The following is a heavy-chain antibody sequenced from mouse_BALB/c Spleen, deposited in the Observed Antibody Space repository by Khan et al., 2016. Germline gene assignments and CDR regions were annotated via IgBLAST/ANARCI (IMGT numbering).Heavy chain of an antibody. J-gene: IGHJ3*01. D-gene: IGHD2-4*01. CDR1: GYTFTSYW. V-gene: IGHV1S81*02. CDR2: INPSNGRT. Sequence: QVQWQQPGAELVKPGASVKLSCKASGYTFTSYWMHWVKQRPGQGLEWIGEINPSNGRTNYNEKFKSKATLTVDKSSSTAYMQLSSLTSEDSAVYYCARSLYDYDAYWGQGTLVTVSA. CDR3: ARSLYDYDAY.